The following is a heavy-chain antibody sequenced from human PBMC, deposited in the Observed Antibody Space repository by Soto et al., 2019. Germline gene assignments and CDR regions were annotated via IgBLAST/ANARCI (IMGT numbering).Heavy chain of an antibody. J-gene: IGHJ4*02. CDR3: ARPGRSRDGYN. CDR2: ISYDGSNK. Sequence: GGSLRLSCAASGFTFSSYAMHWVRQAPGKGLEWVAVISYDGSNKYYADSVKGRFTISRDNSKNTLYLQMNSLRAEDTAVYYCARPGRSRDGYNWGQGTRVTVS. CDR1: GFTFSSYA. D-gene: IGHD5-12*01. V-gene: IGHV3-30-3*01.